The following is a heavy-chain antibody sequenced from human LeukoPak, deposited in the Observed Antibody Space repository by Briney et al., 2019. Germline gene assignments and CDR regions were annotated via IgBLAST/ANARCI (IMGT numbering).Heavy chain of an antibody. V-gene: IGHV4-39*07. CDR3: ARDIAVAGTLFDY. Sequence: SETLSLTCTVSGGSISSSSYYWGWIRQPPGKGLEWIGSIYYSGSTYYNPSLKSRVTISVDTSKNQFSLKLSSVTAADTAVYYCARDIAVAGTLFDYWGQGTLVTVSS. CDR1: GGSISSSSYY. J-gene: IGHJ4*02. D-gene: IGHD6-19*01. CDR2: IYYSGST.